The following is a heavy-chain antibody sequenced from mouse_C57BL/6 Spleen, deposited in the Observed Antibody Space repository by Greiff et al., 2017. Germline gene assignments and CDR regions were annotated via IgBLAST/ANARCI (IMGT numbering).Heavy chain of an antibody. D-gene: IGHD1-1*01. Sequence: QVQLQQSGAELVRPGASVTLSCKASGYTSTDYEMHWVKQTPVHGLEWIGAIDPETGGTAYNQKFKGKAILTADKSSSTAYMELRSLTSEDSAVYYCTGRRTTVYFDYWRQGTPLTVSS. V-gene: IGHV1-15*01. CDR3: TGRRTTVYFDY. CDR2: IDPETGGT. J-gene: IGHJ2*01. CDR1: GYTSTDYE.